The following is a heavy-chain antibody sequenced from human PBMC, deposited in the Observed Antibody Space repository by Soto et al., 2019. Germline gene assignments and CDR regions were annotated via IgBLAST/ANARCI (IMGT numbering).Heavy chain of an antibody. CDR1: GFTFSSSA. V-gene: IGHV3-30-3*01. D-gene: IGHD2-15*01. CDR3: AKDRLLGV. J-gene: IGHJ6*04. Sequence: GGSLRLSCAASGFTFSSSAMHWVRQAPGKGLEWVAVISFDGSIKYYPDSVKGRFTISRDNSKNTLYLQMNSLRAEDTAVYYCAKDRLLGVWGKGTTVTVSS. CDR2: ISFDGSIK.